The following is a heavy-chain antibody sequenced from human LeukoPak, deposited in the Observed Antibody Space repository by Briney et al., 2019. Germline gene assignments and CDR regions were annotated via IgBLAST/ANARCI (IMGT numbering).Heavy chain of an antibody. D-gene: IGHD2-2*01. CDR3: AREPYCSSTSCYGLVDY. V-gene: IGHV4-39*02. CDR1: GGSISSSSYY. CDR2: IYYSGST. J-gene: IGHJ4*02. Sequence: SETLSLTCTVSGGSISSSSYYWGWIRQPPGKGLEWIGSIYYSGSTYYNPSLKSRVTISVDTSKNQFSLKLSSVTAADTAVYYCAREPYCSSTSCYGLVDYWGQGTLVTVSS.